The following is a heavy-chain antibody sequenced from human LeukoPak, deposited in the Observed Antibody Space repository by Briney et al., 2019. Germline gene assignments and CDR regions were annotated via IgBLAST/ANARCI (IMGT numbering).Heavy chain of an antibody. CDR2: INGDGSLT. D-gene: IGHD2-21*01. CDR3: AREYYSSGDY. Sequence: PGGSLRLSCAASGFSFSNFWMHWVRQAPGEGPVWVSRINGDGSLTGHADSAKGRFTISRDNAKNTLYLQMNSLRAEDTAVYYCAREYYSSGDYWGQGTLVTVSS. V-gene: IGHV3-74*01. CDR1: GFSFSNFW. J-gene: IGHJ4*02.